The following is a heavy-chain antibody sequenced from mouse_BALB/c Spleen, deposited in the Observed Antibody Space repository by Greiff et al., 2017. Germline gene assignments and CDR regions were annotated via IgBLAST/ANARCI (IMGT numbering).Heavy chain of an antibody. CDR1: GYTFTNYW. Sequence: VQLQQSGAELVRPGTSVKISCKASGYTFTNYWLGWVKQRPGHGVEWIGDIYPGGGYTNYNEKFKGKATLTADTSSSTAYMQLSSLTSEDSAVYFCARSSGTSDLDYWGQGTTLTVSS. D-gene: IGHD4-1*01. CDR3: ARSSGTSDLDY. CDR2: IYPGGGYT. J-gene: IGHJ2*01. V-gene: IGHV1-63*02.